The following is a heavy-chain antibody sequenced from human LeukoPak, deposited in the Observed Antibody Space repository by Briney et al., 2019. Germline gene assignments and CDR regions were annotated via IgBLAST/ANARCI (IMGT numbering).Heavy chain of an antibody. CDR3: ARHGSVSSGALV. CDR2: IFYSGST. Sequence: PSETLSLTCTVSGGSISSYYWSWIRKPPGKGLEWIGYIFYSGSTNYNPSLKSRVTISVDTSKNQFSLKLSSVTAADTAVCYCARHGSVSSGALVWGQGTLVTVSS. CDR1: GGSISSYY. J-gene: IGHJ4*02. D-gene: IGHD3-22*01. V-gene: IGHV4-59*08.